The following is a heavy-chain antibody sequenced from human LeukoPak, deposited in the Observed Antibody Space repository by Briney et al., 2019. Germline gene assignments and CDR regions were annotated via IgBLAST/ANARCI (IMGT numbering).Heavy chain of an antibody. J-gene: IGHJ5*02. CDR1: GFTFSSYA. Sequence: GGSLRLSCAASGFTFSSYAMSWVRQAPGKGLEWVSIISDSGGSTYYADSVKGRFTIARDNSKNTLYLQMNSLRAEDTAVYYCAREYYGSGSYYNWFDPWGQGTLVTVSS. CDR2: ISDSGGST. CDR3: AREYYGSGSYYNWFDP. V-gene: IGHV3-23*01. D-gene: IGHD3-10*01.